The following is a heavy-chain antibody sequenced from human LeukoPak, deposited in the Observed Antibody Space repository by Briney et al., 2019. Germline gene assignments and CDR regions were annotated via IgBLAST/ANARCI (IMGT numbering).Heavy chain of an antibody. D-gene: IGHD4-17*01. CDR1: GFTFSSYG. CDR2: ISYDGSNK. J-gene: IGHJ4*02. CDR3: AKDLLYGDYENY. V-gene: IGHV3-30*18. Sequence: GRSLRLSCAASGFTFSSYGMHWVRQAPGKGLEGVAVISYDGSNKYYADSVKGRFTISRDNSKNTLYLQMNSLRAEDTAVYYCAKDLLYGDYENYWGQGTLVTVSS.